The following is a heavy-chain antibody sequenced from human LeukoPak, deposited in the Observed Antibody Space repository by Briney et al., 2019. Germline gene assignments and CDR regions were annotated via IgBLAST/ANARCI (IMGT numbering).Heavy chain of an antibody. CDR3: ARFYYDSSGYYYVAY. D-gene: IGHD3-22*01. V-gene: IGHV4-34*01. CDR1: GGSLSGYY. CDR2: INHSGST. Sequence: SETLSLTRAVYGGSLSGYYWSWIRQPPGRGLEWIGEINHSGSTNYNPSLKSRVTISVDTSKNQFSLKLSSVTAADTAVYYCARFYYDSSGYYYVAYWGQGTLVTVSS. J-gene: IGHJ4*02.